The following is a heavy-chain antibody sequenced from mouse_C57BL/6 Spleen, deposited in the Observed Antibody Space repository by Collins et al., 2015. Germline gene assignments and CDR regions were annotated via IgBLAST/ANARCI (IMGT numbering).Heavy chain of an antibody. D-gene: IGHD1-1*01. CDR3: AAGLLRYGYYAMDY. CDR2: ISTYYGNT. V-gene: IGHV1-67*01. CDR1: SYTFTDYA. Sequence: QVQLQQSGPELVRPGVSVKISCKGSSYTFTDYAMHWVKQSHAKSLEWIGVISTYYGNTNYNQKFKGKATMTVDKSSSTAYMELAGLTSEDSAVYYCAAGLLRYGYYAMDYWGQGTSVTVSS. J-gene: IGHJ4*01.